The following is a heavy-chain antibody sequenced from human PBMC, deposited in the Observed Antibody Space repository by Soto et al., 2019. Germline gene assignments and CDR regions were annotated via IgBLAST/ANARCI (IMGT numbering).Heavy chain of an antibody. CDR2: IIPIFGTA. D-gene: IGHD6-13*01. CDR3: ARSYSSSWPTMGYYYYGMDV. CDR1: GGTFSSYA. J-gene: IGHJ6*02. V-gene: IGHV1-69*06. Sequence: SVKVSCKASGGTFSSYAISWVRQAPGQGLEWMGGIIPIFGTANYAQKFQGRVTITADKSTSTAYMELGSLRSEDTAVYYCARSYSSSWPTMGYYYYGMDVWGQGTTVTVSS.